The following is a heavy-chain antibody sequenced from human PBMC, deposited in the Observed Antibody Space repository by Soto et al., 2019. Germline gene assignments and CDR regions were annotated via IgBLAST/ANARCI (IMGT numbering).Heavy chain of an antibody. Sequence: QVQLQESGPGLVKPSQTLSLTCTVSGGSISSGGYYWSWIRQHPGKGLEWIGYIYYSGSTYYNPSLKRRVTISVDTSKTQFPLKLSSVTAADTAVYYWARAPRGYEDFDYWGQGTLVPVSS. D-gene: IGHD5-12*01. J-gene: IGHJ4*02. V-gene: IGHV4-31*03. CDR1: GGSISSGGYY. CDR2: IYYSGST. CDR3: ARAPRGYEDFDY.